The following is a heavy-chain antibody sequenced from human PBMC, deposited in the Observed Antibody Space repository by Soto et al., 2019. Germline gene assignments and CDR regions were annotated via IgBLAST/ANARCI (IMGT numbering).Heavy chain of an antibody. V-gene: IGHV1-69*13. Sequence: SVKVSCKASGGIFSSYAISWVRQAPGQGLEWMGGIIPIFGTANYAQKFQGRVTITADESTSTAYMELRSLRSDDTAVYYCARDKVTGTTDFDYWGQGTLVTVSS. J-gene: IGHJ4*02. CDR3: ARDKVTGTTDFDY. CDR1: GGIFSSYA. D-gene: IGHD1-20*01. CDR2: IIPIFGTA.